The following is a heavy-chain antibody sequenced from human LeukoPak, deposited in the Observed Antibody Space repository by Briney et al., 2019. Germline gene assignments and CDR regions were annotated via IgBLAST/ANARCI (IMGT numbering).Heavy chain of an antibody. CDR1: GFTFSSYS. Sequence: GGSLRLSCAASGFTFSSYSMNWVRQAPGKGLEWVSYISSSSSTLYYADSVKGRFTISRDNAKNSLYLQMNSLRDEDTAVYYCARETATTYYDFWSGYYTGSGFDYWGQGTLVTVSS. V-gene: IGHV3-48*02. J-gene: IGHJ4*02. CDR2: ISSSSSTL. D-gene: IGHD3-3*01. CDR3: ARETATTYYDFWSGYYTGSGFDY.